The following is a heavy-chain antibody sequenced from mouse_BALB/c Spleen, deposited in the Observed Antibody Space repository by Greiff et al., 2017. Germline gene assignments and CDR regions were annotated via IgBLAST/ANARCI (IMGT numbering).Heavy chain of an antibody. J-gene: IGHJ2*01. CDR1: GFNIKDYY. Sequence: VQLQQSGAELVRPGASVKLSCTASGFNIKDYYMHWVKQRPEQGLEWIGWIDPENGDTEYAPKFQGKATMTADTSSITAYLHLSSLSSEVTAVYYCNGNFDYWGQGTTLTVSS. CDR3: NGNFDY. V-gene: IGHV14-4*02. CDR2: IDPENGDT.